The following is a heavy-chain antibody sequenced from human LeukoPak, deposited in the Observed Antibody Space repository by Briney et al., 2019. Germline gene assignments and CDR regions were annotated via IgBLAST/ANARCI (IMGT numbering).Heavy chain of an antibody. CDR2: INPNSGGT. J-gene: IGHJ4*02. Sequence: GASVKVSCKASGYTFTGYYMHWVRQAPGQGLEWMGWINPNSGGTNYAQKFQGRVTMTRDTSTSTVYMELSSLRSEDTAVYYCARGSPVRDYDSSGYYYYFDYWGQGTLVTVSS. D-gene: IGHD3-22*01. V-gene: IGHV1-2*02. CDR1: GYTFTGYY. CDR3: ARGSPVRDYDSSGYYYYFDY.